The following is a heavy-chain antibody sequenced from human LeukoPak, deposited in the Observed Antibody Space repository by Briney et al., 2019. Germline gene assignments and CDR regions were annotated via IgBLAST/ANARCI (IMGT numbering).Heavy chain of an antibody. CDR3: ARIRTYSSSWGPYYYYMDV. V-gene: IGHV3-53*01. Sequence: GGSLRLSCAASGFTVSSNYMSWVRQAPGKGLEWVSVIYSGGSTYYADSVKGRFTISRDNSKNTLYLQMNSLRAEDTAVYYCARIRTYSSSWGPYYYYMDVWGKGTTVTVSS. D-gene: IGHD6-13*01. CDR1: GFTVSSNY. J-gene: IGHJ6*03. CDR2: IYSGGST.